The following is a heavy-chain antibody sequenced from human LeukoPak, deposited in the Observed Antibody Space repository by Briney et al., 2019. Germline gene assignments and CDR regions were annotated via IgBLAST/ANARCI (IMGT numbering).Heavy chain of an antibody. CDR1: GGSISSSN. CDR3: ARSIAVARFDY. J-gene: IGHJ4*02. Sequence: GTLSLTCAVSGGSISSSNWWSWVRQAPGKGLEWVSSISSSSSYIYYADSVKGRFTISRDNAKNSLYLQMNSLRAEDTAVYYCARSIAVARFDYWGQGTLVTVSS. D-gene: IGHD6-19*01. V-gene: IGHV3-21*03. CDR2: ISSSSSYI.